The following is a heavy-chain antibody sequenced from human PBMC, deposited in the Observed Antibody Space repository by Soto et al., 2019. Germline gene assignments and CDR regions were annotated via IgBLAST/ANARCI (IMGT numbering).Heavy chain of an antibody. CDR1: GYTFTSYG. V-gene: IGHV1-18*01. J-gene: IGHJ4*02. CDR3: ARDPSGNYDFWSGYYSEDVDY. CDR2: ISAYNGNT. D-gene: IGHD3-3*01. Sequence: QVQLVQSGAEVKKPGASVKVSCKASGYTFTSYGISWVRQAPGQGLEWVGWISAYNGNTNYAQKLQGRVTMTTDTSTSTAYMELRSLRSDDTAVYYCARDPSGNYDFWSGYYSEDVDYWGQGTLVTVSS.